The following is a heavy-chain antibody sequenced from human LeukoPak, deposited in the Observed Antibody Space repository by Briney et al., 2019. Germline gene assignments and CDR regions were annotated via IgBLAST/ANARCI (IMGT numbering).Heavy chain of an antibody. Sequence: GGSLRLSCAAPGFIFSSYAMSWVRQAPGKGLEWVASINHNGNVNYYVDSVKGRFTISRDNAKNSLYLQMSNLRAEDTAVYFCARGGGLDVWGQGATVTVSS. V-gene: IGHV3-7*03. D-gene: IGHD3-16*01. CDR1: GFIFSSYA. CDR2: INHNGNVN. CDR3: ARGGGLDV. J-gene: IGHJ6*02.